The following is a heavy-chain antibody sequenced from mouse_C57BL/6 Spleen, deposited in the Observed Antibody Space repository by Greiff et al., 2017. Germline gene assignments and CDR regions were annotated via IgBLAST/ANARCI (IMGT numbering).Heavy chain of an antibody. CDR3: ARGYDYFDY. V-gene: IGHV5-4*01. D-gene: IGHD2-12*01. J-gene: IGHJ2*01. Sequence: EVHLVESGGGLVKPGGSLKLSCAASGFTFSSYAMSWVRQTPEKRLEWVATISDGGSYTYYPDNVKGRFTISRDNAKNNLYLQMSHLKSEDTAMYYCARGYDYFDYWGQGTTLTVSS. CDR1: GFTFSSYA. CDR2: ISDGGSYT.